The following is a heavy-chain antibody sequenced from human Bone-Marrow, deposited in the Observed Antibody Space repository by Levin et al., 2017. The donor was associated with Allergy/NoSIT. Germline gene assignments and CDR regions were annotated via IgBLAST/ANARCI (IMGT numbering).Heavy chain of an antibody. CDR3: TTDLYYDGGDYYYSLREFDY. Sequence: PGESLKISCAASGFAFSGAWMSWVRQAPGMGLEWVGRIKSHADGGTTDYAAPVKGRFTISRDDSKNTLYLQMNSLKTEDTAVYYCTTDLYYDGGDYYYSLREFDYWGQGTLVTVSS. CDR2: IKSHADGGTT. CDR1: GFAFSGAW. V-gene: IGHV3-15*01. J-gene: IGHJ4*02. D-gene: IGHD3-16*01.